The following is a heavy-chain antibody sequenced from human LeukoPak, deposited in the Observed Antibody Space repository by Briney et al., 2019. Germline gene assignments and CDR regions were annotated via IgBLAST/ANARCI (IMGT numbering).Heavy chain of an antibody. CDR1: GFTFGDYW. V-gene: IGHV3-7*01. D-gene: IGHD1-1*01. CDR2: IRQDGNDK. CDR3: VRDYKHPQDYFDY. Sequence: PGGSLRLSCAASGFTFGDYWMSWVRQAPGKGLEWVANIRQDGNDKYYVDSVKGRFTISRDNAKNSLYLQMNSLRAEDTAVYYCVRDYKHPQDYFDYWSQGTLVTVSS. J-gene: IGHJ4*02.